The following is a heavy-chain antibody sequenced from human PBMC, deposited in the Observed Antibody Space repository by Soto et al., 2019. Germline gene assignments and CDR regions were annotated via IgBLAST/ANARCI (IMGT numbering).Heavy chain of an antibody. CDR3: ARAQKYSSSYFDY. V-gene: IGHV3-11*01. J-gene: IGHJ4*02. Sequence: GGSLRLSCAASGFTFSDYYMSWIRQAPGKGLEWVSYISSSGSTIYYADSVKGRFTISRDNAKNPLYLQMNSLRAEDTAVYYCARAQKYSSSYFDYWGQGTLVTVSS. D-gene: IGHD6-6*01. CDR1: GFTFSDYY. CDR2: ISSSGSTI.